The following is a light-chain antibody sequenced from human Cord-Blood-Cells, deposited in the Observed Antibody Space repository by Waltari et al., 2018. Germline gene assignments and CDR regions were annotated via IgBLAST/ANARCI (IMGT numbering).Light chain of an antibody. CDR1: SGHSSYP. CDR2: LNSDGSH. V-gene: IGLV4-69*01. J-gene: IGLJ3*02. Sequence: QLVLTQLPSASASLGASVKPTCTLSSGHSSYPIAWHQQQPEKGPRYLMKLNSDGSHSKGDGIPDRFSGSSSGAERYLTISSLQSEDEADYYCQTWGTGIRVFGGGTKLTVL. CDR3: QTWGTGIRV.